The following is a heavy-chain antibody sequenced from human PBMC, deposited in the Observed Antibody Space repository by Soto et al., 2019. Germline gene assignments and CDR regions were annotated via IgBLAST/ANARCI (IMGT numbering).Heavy chain of an antibody. V-gene: IGHV4-31*03. Sequence: SETLSLTCTVSGGSISSGGYYWSWIRQHPGKGLEWIGYIYYSGSTYYNPSLKSRVTISVDTSKNQFSLKLSSVTAADTAVYYCARAFPDGSYYYFDYWGQGTLVTVSS. D-gene: IGHD1-26*01. J-gene: IGHJ4*02. CDR3: ARAFPDGSYYYFDY. CDR1: GGSISSGGYY. CDR2: IYYSGST.